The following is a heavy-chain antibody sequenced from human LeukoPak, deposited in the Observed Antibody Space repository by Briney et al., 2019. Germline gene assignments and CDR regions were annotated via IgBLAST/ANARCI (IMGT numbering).Heavy chain of an antibody. CDR1: GFTFSSYS. Sequence: GGSLRLSCAASGFTFSSYSMNWVRQAPGKGLEWVSSISSSSSYIYYADSVKGRFTISRDNAKNSLYLQMNSLRAEDTAVYYCARGSATDAFDIWGQGTMVTVSS. V-gene: IGHV3-21*01. CDR2: ISSSSSYI. CDR3: ARGSATDAFDI. J-gene: IGHJ3*02. D-gene: IGHD6-25*01.